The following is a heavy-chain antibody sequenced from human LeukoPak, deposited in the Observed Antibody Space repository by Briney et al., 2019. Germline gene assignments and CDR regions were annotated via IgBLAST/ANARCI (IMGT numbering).Heavy chain of an antibody. Sequence: QPGGSLRLSCAASGFTFDDYAMHWVRQAPGKGLEWVSGISWNSGSIGYADSVKGRFTISRDNAKNSLYLQMNSLRAEDTALYYCAKEVELWPSYYSDYWGQGTLVTVSS. J-gene: IGHJ4*02. D-gene: IGHD5-18*01. CDR1: GFTFDDYA. CDR3: AKEVELWPSYYSDY. CDR2: ISWNSGSI. V-gene: IGHV3-9*01.